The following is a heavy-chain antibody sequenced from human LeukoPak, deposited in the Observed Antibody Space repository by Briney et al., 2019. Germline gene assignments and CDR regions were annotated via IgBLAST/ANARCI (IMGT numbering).Heavy chain of an antibody. J-gene: IGHJ4*02. CDR3: LREKTGRGFDY. D-gene: IGHD1-1*01. V-gene: IGHV3-30-3*01. CDR1: GFTFSSYA. CDR2: ISYDGSNK. Sequence: GGSLRLSCAASGFTFSSYAMHWVRQAPGKGLEWVAVISYDGSNKYYADSVKGRFTISRDNSKNTLYLQMNSLRAEDTAVYYCLREKTGRGFDYWGQGTLVTVFS.